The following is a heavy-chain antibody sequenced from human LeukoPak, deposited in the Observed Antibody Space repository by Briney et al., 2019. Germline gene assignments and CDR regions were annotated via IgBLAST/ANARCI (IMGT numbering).Heavy chain of an antibody. CDR2: INAGNDNT. CDR3: AKGYCSSTSCYPFDY. J-gene: IGHJ4*02. D-gene: IGHD2-2*01. CDR1: GYTFTSYA. V-gene: IGHV1-3*01. Sequence: ASVKVSCKASGYTFTSYAMHWVRQAPGQRREWMGWINAGNDNTKYSQKFQGRVTITRDTSASTAYMELSSLRSGDTAVYYCAKGYCSSTSCYPFDYWGQGTLVTVSS.